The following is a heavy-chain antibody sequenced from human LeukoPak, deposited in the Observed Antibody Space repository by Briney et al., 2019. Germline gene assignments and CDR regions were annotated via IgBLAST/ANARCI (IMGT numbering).Heavy chain of an antibody. CDR2: ISSSSSYI. Sequence: PGGSLRLSCAASGFTFSSYSMNWVRQAPGKGVEWVSSISSSSSYINYADSVEGRFTISRDNAKNSLYLQMNSLRAEDTAVYYCARATDGDYVPYWGQGTLVTVSS. D-gene: IGHD4-17*01. CDR1: GFTFSSYS. V-gene: IGHV3-21*01. J-gene: IGHJ4*02. CDR3: ARATDGDYVPY.